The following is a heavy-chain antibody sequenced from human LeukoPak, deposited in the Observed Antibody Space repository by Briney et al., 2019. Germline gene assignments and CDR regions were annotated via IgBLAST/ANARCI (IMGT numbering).Heavy chain of an antibody. D-gene: IGHD1-14*01. Sequence: TGGSLRLSCAASGFTVSSNFMSWVRQASGKGLECVSVNYSDGSTYYADSVKGRFTISRDISKNTVYLQMNSLRGEDTAVYYCARDLTVYRSNPLYYFDYWGQGTLVTVSS. CDR1: GFTVSSNF. V-gene: IGHV3-66*01. J-gene: IGHJ4*02. CDR3: ARDLTVYRSNPLYYFDY. CDR2: NYSDGST.